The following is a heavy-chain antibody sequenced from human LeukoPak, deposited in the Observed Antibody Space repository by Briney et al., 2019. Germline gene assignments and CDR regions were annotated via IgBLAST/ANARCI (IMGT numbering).Heavy chain of an antibody. V-gene: IGHV4-59*08. J-gene: IGHJ4*02. D-gene: IGHD2-2*02. Sequence: SETLSLTCTVSGGSVSSYFWSWIRQPPGKGLEWIGYVYYSGSTNYNPSLKSRVTISVDTSKTQFSLRLSSVTAADTAVYYCARDTNIPESETSHYWGQGTLVTVSS. CDR3: ARDTNIPESETSHY. CDR1: GGSVSSYF. CDR2: VYYSGST.